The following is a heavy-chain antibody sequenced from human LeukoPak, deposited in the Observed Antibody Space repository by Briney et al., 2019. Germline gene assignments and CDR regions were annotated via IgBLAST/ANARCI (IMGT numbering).Heavy chain of an antibody. V-gene: IGHV3-7*01. J-gene: IGHJ4*02. Sequence: GESLRVSCADSGFTFNPFWMSWVRQAPGKGLEWAGTIKEDGSERYHVDHVQGRLTISRDNAKNSLYLQVNSLRAEDTAVYYCARTVATRSFDYWGQGTLVTVSS. CDR2: IKEDGSER. CDR3: ARTVATRSFDY. D-gene: IGHD4-11*01. CDR1: GFTFNPFW.